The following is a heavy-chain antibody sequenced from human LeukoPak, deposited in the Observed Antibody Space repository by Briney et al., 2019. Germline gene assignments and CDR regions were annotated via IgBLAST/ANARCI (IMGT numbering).Heavy chain of an antibody. CDR2: IRADGSNK. D-gene: IGHD1-26*01. J-gene: IGHJ4*02. Sequence: GGPLRLSCAASGFTFSSYGMHWVRQAPGKGLEWVAFIRADGSNKYYADSVKGRFTISRDNSKNTLYLQMNSLRPEDTAVYYCASGGTYSGYFSYWGQGTLVIVSS. V-gene: IGHV3-30*02. CDR3: ASGGTYSGYFSY. CDR1: GFTFSSYG.